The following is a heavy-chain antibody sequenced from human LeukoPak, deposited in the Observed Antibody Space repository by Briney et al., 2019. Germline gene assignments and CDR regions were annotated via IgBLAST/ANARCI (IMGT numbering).Heavy chain of an antibody. CDR3: AKDALFTDYALDY. J-gene: IGHJ4*02. CDR2: IGNDGSNK. V-gene: IGHV3-30*02. D-gene: IGHD4-17*01. Sequence: QPGGSLRLSCAASGFTFSTFGMHWVRQAPGKGLEWLAFIGNDGSNKYYVDSVKGRFTISRDNSKNTLYLQMNTPRAEDTAVYYCAKDALFTDYALDYWGQGTLVTVSS. CDR1: GFTFSTFG.